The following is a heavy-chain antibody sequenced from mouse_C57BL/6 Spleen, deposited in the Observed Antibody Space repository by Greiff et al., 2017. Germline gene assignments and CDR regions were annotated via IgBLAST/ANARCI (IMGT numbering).Heavy chain of an antibody. CDR1: GFTFTDYY. CDR2: IRNKANGYTT. Sequence: VQLKESGGGLVQPGGSLSLSCAASGFTFTDYYMSWVRQPPGKALEWLGFIRNKANGYTTEYSASVKGRFTISRDNSQSILYLQMNALRAEDSATYYCARYFDHGVFDYWGQGTTLTVSS. J-gene: IGHJ2*01. CDR3: ARYFDHGVFDY. V-gene: IGHV7-3*01.